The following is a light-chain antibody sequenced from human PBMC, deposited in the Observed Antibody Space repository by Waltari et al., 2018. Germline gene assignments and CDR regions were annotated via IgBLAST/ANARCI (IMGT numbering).Light chain of an antibody. V-gene: IGKV1-33*01. CDR3: QQCDNIPLT. Sequence: DIQMTQSPSSLSASVGDRVTITCQASQSITTSLNWYQQKPGKAPKLLIYAASNLETGVPSRFTGSGSGTDFTFTVSSLQPEDIATYYCQQCDNIPLTFGGGAKVEIK. J-gene: IGKJ4*02. CDR1: QSITTS. CDR2: AAS.